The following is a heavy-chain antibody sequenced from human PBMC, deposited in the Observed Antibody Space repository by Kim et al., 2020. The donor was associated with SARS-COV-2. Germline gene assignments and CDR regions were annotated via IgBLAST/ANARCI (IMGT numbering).Heavy chain of an antibody. D-gene: IGHD2-2*01. CDR3: ARAEGYCSSTSCYALDY. CDR2: IYYSGST. CDR1: GGSISSGDYY. Sequence: SETLSLTCTVSGGSISSGDYYWSWIRQPPGKGLEWIGYIYYSGSTYYNPSLKSRVTISVDTSKNQFSLKLSSVTAADTAVYYCARAEGYCSSTSCYALDYWGQGTLVTVSS. V-gene: IGHV4-30-4*01. J-gene: IGHJ4*02.